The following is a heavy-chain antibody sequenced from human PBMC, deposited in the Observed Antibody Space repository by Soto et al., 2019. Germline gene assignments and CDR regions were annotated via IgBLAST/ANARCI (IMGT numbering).Heavy chain of an antibody. CDR3: ARWGRITIFGVVSDAFDI. CDR1: GFTFSSYE. D-gene: IGHD3-3*01. V-gene: IGHV3-48*03. CDR2: ISSSGSTI. J-gene: IGHJ3*02. Sequence: GGSLRLSCAASGFTFSSYEMNWVRQAPGKGLEWVSYISSSGSTIYYADSVKGRFTISRDNAKNSLYLQMNSLRAEDTAVYYCARWGRITIFGVVSDAFDIWGQGTMVTVS.